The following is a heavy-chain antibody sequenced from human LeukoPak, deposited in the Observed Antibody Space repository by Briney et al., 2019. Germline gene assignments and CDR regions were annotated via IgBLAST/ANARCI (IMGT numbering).Heavy chain of an antibody. J-gene: IGHJ6*02. CDR1: GFTFSNYW. V-gene: IGHV3-74*01. CDR2: FNKEGRIT. D-gene: IGHD3-22*01. CDR3: ARDIPDYYDSSSLHGMDV. Sequence: GGSLRLSCVASGFTFSNYWMHWVRQAPGEGPGWVSRFNKEGRITNFADSVKGRFTISRDNVKNTVYLQMNSLRAEDTAVYYCARDIPDYYDSSSLHGMDVWGQGTTVTVSS.